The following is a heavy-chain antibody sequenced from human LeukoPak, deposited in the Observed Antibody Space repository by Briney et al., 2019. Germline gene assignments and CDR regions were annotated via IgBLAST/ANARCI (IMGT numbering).Heavy chain of an antibody. Sequence: GGSLRLSCAAFGFTFSSYGMHWVRQAPGKGLEWVAFIRYDGSNKYYADSVKGRFTISRDNSKNTLYLQMNSLRAEDTAVYYCAKVGSGYSYYFDYWGQGTLVTVSS. CDR3: AKVGSGYSYYFDY. CDR2: IRYDGSNK. CDR1: GFTFSSYG. V-gene: IGHV3-30*02. J-gene: IGHJ4*02. D-gene: IGHD5-18*01.